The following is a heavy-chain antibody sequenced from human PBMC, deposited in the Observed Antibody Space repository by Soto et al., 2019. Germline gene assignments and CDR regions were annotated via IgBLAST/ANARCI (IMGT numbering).Heavy chain of an antibody. Sequence: QLQLQESGSGLVKPSQTLSLTCAVSGGSISSGGYSWSWIRQPPGKGLEWIGYIYHSGSTYYNPSLKSRGAISVDRSKTQFSLKLSSVPAADTAVYYCAAGGGLPRYYWGQGTLVTVSS. CDR2: IYHSGST. CDR3: AAGGGLPRYY. V-gene: IGHV4-30-2*01. D-gene: IGHD5-12*01. CDR1: GGSISSGGYS. J-gene: IGHJ4*02.